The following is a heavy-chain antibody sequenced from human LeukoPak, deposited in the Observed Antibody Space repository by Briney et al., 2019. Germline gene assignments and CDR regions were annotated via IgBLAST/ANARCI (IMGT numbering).Heavy chain of an antibody. D-gene: IGHD6-6*01. Sequence: GGSLRLSCAASGFTFSSYGMHWVRQAPGKGLEWVAFIRYDGSNKYYADSVKGRFTISRDNSKNTLYLQMNSLRAEDTAVYYCAKDVVEYSSSPEAFDIWGQGTMVTVSS. V-gene: IGHV3-30*02. J-gene: IGHJ3*02. CDR1: GFTFSSYG. CDR3: AKDVVEYSSSPEAFDI. CDR2: IRYDGSNK.